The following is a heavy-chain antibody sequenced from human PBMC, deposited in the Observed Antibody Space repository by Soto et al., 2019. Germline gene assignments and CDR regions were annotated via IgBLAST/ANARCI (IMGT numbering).Heavy chain of an antibody. J-gene: IGHJ4*02. CDR3: AKSGGYNYGYQETDY. V-gene: IGHV3-23*01. Sequence: EVQLLESGGGSVQPGGSLRLSCAASGFTFSSYAMSWVRQAPGKGLEWVSAISGSGGSTYYADSVKGRFTISRDNSKNTLYLQMNSLRAEDTAVYYCAKSGGYNYGYQETDYWGQGTLVTVSS. CDR1: GFTFSSYA. CDR2: ISGSGGST. D-gene: IGHD5-18*01.